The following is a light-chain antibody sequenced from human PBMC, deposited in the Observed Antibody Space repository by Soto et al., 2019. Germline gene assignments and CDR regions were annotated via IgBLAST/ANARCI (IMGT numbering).Light chain of an antibody. V-gene: IGKV3-11*01. CDR1: QSVSSY. CDR2: DAS. CDR3: QVRTILWIA. Sequence: LTPSRAPLSFYPKEVATIFCRASQSVSSYLTWYQQKPGQAPRLLIYDASNRATGIPARFSGTGSGTEFTLTIISLQPEDFAVYYCQVRTILWIAFGRGGLLEV. J-gene: IGKJ5*01.